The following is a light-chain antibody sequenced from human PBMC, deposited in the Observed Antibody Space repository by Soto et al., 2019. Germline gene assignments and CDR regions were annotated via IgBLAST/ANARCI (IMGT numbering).Light chain of an antibody. CDR3: CSYAGSLRFV. CDR2: DVT. CDR1: SSDVGGYNY. Sequence: QSVLTQPRSVSGSPGQSVSISCTGTSSDVGGYNYVSWYQHHPGKAPKLMIYDVTKRPSGVPDRFSGSKSGNTASLTISGLQAEDEADYYCCSYAGSLRFVFRTGTKVTVL. V-gene: IGLV2-11*01. J-gene: IGLJ1*01.